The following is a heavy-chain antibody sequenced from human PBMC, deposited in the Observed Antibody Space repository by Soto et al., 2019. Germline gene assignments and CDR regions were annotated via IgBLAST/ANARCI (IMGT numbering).Heavy chain of an antibody. Sequence: QVQLVQSGAEVKKPGASVNVSCKASGYTFSTYGISWVRQAPGQGLEWMGWISTYNGNTNYAQNLQGRVTMTTDTSTNTAYMELRSLRSDDTAVYYCVRDDDFWSGYYHLYYYDMDVWGQGTTVTVSS. CDR1: GYTFSTYG. CDR3: VRDDDFWSGYYHLYYYDMDV. D-gene: IGHD3-3*01. J-gene: IGHJ6*02. V-gene: IGHV1-18*01. CDR2: ISTYNGNT.